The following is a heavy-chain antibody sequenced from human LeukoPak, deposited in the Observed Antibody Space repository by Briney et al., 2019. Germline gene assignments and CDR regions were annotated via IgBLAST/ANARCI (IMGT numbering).Heavy chain of an antibody. D-gene: IGHD5-18*01. CDR3: AAGGGNSYDPY. CDR2: IVVGSGNT. J-gene: IGHJ4*02. V-gene: IGHV1-58*01. CDR1: GFTFTSSA. Sequence: SVKVPCKASGFTFTSSAVQWVRQARGQRLEWIGWIVVGSGNTNYAQKFQERVTTTRDMSTSTAYMELSSLRSEDTAVYYCAAGGGNSYDPYWGQGTLVTVSS.